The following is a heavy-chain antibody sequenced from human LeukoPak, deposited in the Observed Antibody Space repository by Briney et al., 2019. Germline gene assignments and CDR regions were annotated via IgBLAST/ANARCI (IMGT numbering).Heavy chain of an antibody. V-gene: IGHV5-51*01. CDR3: ARHFCSSSFPLECYRGKNWFDP. CDR1: GYSFTSYW. J-gene: IGHJ5*02. Sequence: GESLKISCKGSGYSFTSYWIGWVRQMPGKGLEWIGIIYLGDSDTRYSPSFQGQVTISADKSISTAYLQWSSLKASDTAMYYCARHFCSSSFPLECYRGKNWFDPWGQGTLVTVSS. D-gene: IGHD6-6*01. CDR2: IYLGDSDT.